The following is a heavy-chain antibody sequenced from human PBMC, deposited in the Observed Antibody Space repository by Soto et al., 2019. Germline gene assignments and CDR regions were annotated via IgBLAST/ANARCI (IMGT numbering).Heavy chain of an antibody. V-gene: IGHV4-39*01. J-gene: IGHJ4*02. Sequence: PSETLSLTCTVSGGSISSSSYYWGWIRQPPGKGLECIGSIYYSGSTYYNPSLKSRVTISVDTSKNQFSLKLSSVTAADTAVYYCARREYDFWSGYSPDFAYWGQGTLVTVSS. CDR3: ARREYDFWSGYSPDFAY. CDR1: GGSISSSSYY. CDR2: IYYSGST. D-gene: IGHD3-3*01.